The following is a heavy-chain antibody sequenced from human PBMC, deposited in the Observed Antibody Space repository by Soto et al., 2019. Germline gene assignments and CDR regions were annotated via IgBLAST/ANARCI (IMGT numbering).Heavy chain of an antibody. CDR2: LQTDGSHP. D-gene: IGHD3-16*01. V-gene: IGHV3-74*01. J-gene: IGHJ4*02. Sequence: EVQLVESGGGLVQPGGSLRLSCVASGFTFNYYWIHWVRQAPGEGLMWVSRLQTDGSHPDYADSVKGRFTISRNNAKNTLYLQRNNLIAEDTAVYYCARGGDTDYWGQGTLVTVSS. CDR3: ARGGDTDY. CDR1: GFTFNYYW.